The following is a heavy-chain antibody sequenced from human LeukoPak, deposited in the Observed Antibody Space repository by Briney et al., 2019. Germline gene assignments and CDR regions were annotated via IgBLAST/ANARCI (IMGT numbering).Heavy chain of an antibody. V-gene: IGHV1-8*01. CDR3: AISGGELSFDY. J-gene: IGHJ4*02. D-gene: IGHD3-16*02. CDR1: GFTFSRYD. Sequence: ASVKVSCKASGFTFSRYDITWVRQATGQGLEWMGWMNPNTGKTDYAQKFQGRVTMTRNTSISTAYMELSSLRSEDTAVYYCAISGGELSFDYWGQGTLVTVSS. CDR2: MNPNTGKT.